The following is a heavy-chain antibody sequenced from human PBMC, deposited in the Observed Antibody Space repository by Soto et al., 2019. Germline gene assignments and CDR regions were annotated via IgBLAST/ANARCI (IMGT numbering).Heavy chain of an antibody. Sequence: QLQLQESGPGLVKPSETLSLSCTVSGGSINSSNYYWGWIRQPPGKGLEWIGSIFYSGSTYNNPSIKSRVTISADTPKNQFSLKLSSVTAADTAVYYCARSVSGYCSGVGCDDWYGALGGRGTLVTVSS. J-gene: IGHJ2*01. CDR2: IFYSGST. CDR1: GGSINSSNYY. V-gene: IGHV4-39*01. CDR3: ARSVSGYCSGVGCDDWYGAL. D-gene: IGHD2-15*01.